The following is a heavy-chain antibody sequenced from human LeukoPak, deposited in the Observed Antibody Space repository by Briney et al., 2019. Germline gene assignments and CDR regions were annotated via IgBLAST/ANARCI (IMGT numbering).Heavy chain of an antibody. Sequence: PGGSLRLSCAASGFTFSSYSMNWVRQAPGKGLEWVSYISSSSSTIYYADSVKGRFTISRDNAKNSLYLQMNSLRAEDTAVYYCARDLEVVVIQYYFEYWGQGTLLSVSS. J-gene: IGHJ4*02. CDR3: ARDLEVVVIQYYFEY. CDR2: ISSSSSTI. V-gene: IGHV3-48*01. CDR1: GFTFSSYS. D-gene: IGHD3-22*01.